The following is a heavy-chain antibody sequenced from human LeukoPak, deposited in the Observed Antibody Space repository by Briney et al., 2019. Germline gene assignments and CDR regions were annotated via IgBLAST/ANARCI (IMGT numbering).Heavy chain of an antibody. Sequence: ASVKVSCKASGYTFTSYGISWVRQAPGQGLEWMGWISAYNGNTNYAQKLQGRVTITTDTSTSTAYMELRSLRSDDTAVYYCARLRITMVRGVIITLGWFDPWGQGTLVTVSS. CDR3: ARLRITMVRGVIITLGWFDP. J-gene: IGHJ5*02. D-gene: IGHD3-10*01. CDR1: GYTFTSYG. V-gene: IGHV1-18*01. CDR2: ISAYNGNT.